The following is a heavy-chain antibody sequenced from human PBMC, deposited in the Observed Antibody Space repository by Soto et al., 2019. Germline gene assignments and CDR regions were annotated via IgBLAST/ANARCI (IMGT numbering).Heavy chain of an antibody. Sequence: GGSLRLSCAASGFTFSSYGMHWVRQAPGKGLEWVALISYDGSNKYYADSVRGRFTISRDNSKNTLYLQMNSLRAEDTAMYYCAKDRGVTIFGVVIKVTATHAFDYWGQGTLVTVSS. J-gene: IGHJ4*02. CDR3: AKDRGVTIFGVVIKVTATHAFDY. CDR1: GFTFSSYG. CDR2: ISYDGSNK. D-gene: IGHD3-3*01. V-gene: IGHV3-30*18.